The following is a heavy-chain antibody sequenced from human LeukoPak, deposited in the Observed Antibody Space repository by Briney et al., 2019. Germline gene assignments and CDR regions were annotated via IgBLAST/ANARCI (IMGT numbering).Heavy chain of an antibody. CDR2: INHSGST. CDR3: ARLIQSLIVGATNDDY. Sequence: SETLSLTCAVYGGSFSGDYWNWIRQPPGKGLEWIGEINHSGSTNYNPSLKSRVTISVDTSKNQFSLKLSSVTAADTAVYYCARLIQSLIVGATNDDYWGQGTLVTVSS. CDR1: GGSFSGDY. D-gene: IGHD1-26*01. V-gene: IGHV4-34*01. J-gene: IGHJ4*02.